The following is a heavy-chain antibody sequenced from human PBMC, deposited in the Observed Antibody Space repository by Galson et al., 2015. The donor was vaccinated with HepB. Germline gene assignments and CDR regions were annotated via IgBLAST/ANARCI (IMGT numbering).Heavy chain of an antibody. V-gene: IGHV3-53*01. Sequence: SLRLSCAASGFTVSTNYMSWVRQAPGRGLECVSTIYSGNNTDYADSVRGRFTISRDNSKNTLYLQMNSLRPEDTAVYYCARGYTSSRYSGLGYWGQGTLVTVSS. J-gene: IGHJ4*02. CDR3: ARGYTSSRYSGLGY. CDR2: IYSGNNT. CDR1: GFTVSTNY. D-gene: IGHD6-13*01.